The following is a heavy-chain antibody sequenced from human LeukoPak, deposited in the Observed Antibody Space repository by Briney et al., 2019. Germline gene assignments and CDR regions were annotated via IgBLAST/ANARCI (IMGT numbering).Heavy chain of an antibody. CDR1: GFTFSTYW. CDR3: ARGEYQLPGDS. D-gene: IGHD2-2*01. CDR2: IKQDGSVE. J-gene: IGHJ4*02. Sequence: GGSLRLSCAASGFTFSTYWMSWVRQAPEKGLEWEANIKQDGSVEYYVDSVKGRFTISRDNAKKSLYLQMNSLRAEDTAVYYCARGEYQLPGDSWGQGTLVTVSS. V-gene: IGHV3-7*03.